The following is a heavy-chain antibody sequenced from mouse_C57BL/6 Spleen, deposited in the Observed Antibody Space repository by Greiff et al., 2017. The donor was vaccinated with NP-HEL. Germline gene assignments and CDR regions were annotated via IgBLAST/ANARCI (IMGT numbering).Heavy chain of an antibody. Sequence: QVQLQQPGAELVRPGTSVKLSCKASGYTFTSYWMHWVKQRPGQGLEWIGVIDPSDSYTNYNQKFKGKATLTVDTSSSTAYMQLSSLTSEDSAVYDCASITTVVSYYFDYWGQGTTLTVSS. J-gene: IGHJ2*01. CDR3: ASITTVVSYYFDY. V-gene: IGHV1-59*01. D-gene: IGHD1-1*01. CDR1: GYTFTSYW. CDR2: IDPSDSYT.